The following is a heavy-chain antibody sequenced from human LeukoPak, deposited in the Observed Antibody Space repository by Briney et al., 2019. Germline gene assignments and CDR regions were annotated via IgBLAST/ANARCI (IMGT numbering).Heavy chain of an antibody. CDR3: TNLGEEYFDI. D-gene: IGHD3-10*01. CDR2: IYVGGST. CDR1: GGSIRSGSHL. Sequence: PSETLSLTCTVSGGSIRSGSHLWSWIRQPAGKGLEWIGRIYVGGSTKYNPSLKSRVTISIDTSKNQFSLKLSSVTAADTAVYYCTNLGEEYFDIWGRGTLVTVSS. J-gene: IGHJ2*01. V-gene: IGHV4-61*02.